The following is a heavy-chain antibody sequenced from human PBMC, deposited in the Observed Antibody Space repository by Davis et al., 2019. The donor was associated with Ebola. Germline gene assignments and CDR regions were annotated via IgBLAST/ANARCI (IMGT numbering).Heavy chain of an antibody. CDR1: GYTFISYD. V-gene: IGHV1-8*01. CDR3: ARDIGEAEFFHH. D-gene: IGHD3-10*01. CDR2: MNPKNGNT. Sequence: AASVKVSCKASGYTFISYDINWVRQATGQGLEWMGWMNPKNGNTGYAQKFQGRVTMTMNTSISTAYMELSSLRSEDTAVYYCARDIGEAEFFHHWGQGTLVTVTS. J-gene: IGHJ1*01.